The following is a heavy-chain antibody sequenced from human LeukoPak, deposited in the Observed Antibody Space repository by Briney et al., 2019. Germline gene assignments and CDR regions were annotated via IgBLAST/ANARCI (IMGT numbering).Heavy chain of an antibody. J-gene: IGHJ4*02. Sequence: SETLSLTCTVSGGSITGGGYSWSWIRQAPGKGLEWIGYFYHGGSTSYNPSLRSRVTMSVDTSKNQFSLKLSSVTAADTAVYYCARVGGVIGYWGQGTLVTVSS. CDR1: GGSITGGGYS. V-gene: IGHV4-30-2*01. D-gene: IGHD3-10*01. CDR3: ARVGGVIGY. CDR2: FYHGGST.